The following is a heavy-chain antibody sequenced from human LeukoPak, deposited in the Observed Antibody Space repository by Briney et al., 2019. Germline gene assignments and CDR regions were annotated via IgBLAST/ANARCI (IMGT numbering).Heavy chain of an antibody. V-gene: IGHV1-18*01. D-gene: IGHD3-22*01. CDR2: ISAYNGNT. Sequence: ASVKVSCKASGYTFTSYGISWVRQAPGQGLEWMGWISAYNGNTNYAQKLQGRVTMTTDTSTSTAYMELSSLRSEDTAVYYCARDPPIQQDSSDSSGYYPRYYFDYWGQGTLVTVSS. J-gene: IGHJ4*02. CDR1: GYTFTSYG. CDR3: ARDPPIQQDSSDSSGYYPRYYFDY.